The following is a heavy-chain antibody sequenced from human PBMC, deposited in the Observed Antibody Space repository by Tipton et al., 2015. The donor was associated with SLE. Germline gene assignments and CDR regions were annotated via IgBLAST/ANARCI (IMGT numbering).Heavy chain of an antibody. V-gene: IGHV4-59*11. J-gene: IGHJ4*02. CDR2: IYYSGNT. CDR1: GGSISSHY. D-gene: IGHD3-22*01. Sequence: TLSLTCTVSGGSISSHYWSWIRQPPGKGLEWIGYIYYSGNTYYNPSLKSRVTISVDTSKDQFSLKLSSVTAADTAVYYCARGRITMKMWGQGTLVTVSS. CDR3: ARGRITMKM.